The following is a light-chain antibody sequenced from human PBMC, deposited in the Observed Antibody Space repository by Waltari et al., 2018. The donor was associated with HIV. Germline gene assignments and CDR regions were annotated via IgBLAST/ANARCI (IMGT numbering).Light chain of an antibody. CDR3: QQYNTFPYT. J-gene: IGKJ2*01. Sequence: IQMTQSPSTLSASVGDRVTITCRASQSINTYLAWYQQKPGKAPKLLIYKASNLESGGPSRFSGSRSGTEFTLTISSLQPDDFATYYCQQYNTFPYTFGQGTNLEIK. V-gene: IGKV1-5*03. CDR1: QSINTY. CDR2: KAS.